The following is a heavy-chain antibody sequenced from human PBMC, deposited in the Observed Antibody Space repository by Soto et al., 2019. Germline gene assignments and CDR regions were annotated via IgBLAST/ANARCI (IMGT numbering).Heavy chain of an antibody. D-gene: IGHD2-8*01. CDR3: AKNGQPLSYYYGMDV. J-gene: IGHJ6*02. Sequence: QGQLVQSGPEVKKPGASVKVSCKASGYTFTRYGISWVRQAPGQGLEWMGWISGYNGDTNYAQKVQGRITMTIDTSTSTAYMELRSLTSDDTAIYYCAKNGQPLSYYYGMDVWGRGTTVTVSS. CDR2: ISGYNGDT. V-gene: IGHV1-18*01. CDR1: GYTFTRYG.